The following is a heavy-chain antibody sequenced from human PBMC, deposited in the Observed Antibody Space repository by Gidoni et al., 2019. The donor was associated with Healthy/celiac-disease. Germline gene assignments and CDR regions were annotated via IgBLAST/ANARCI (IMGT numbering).Heavy chain of an antibody. CDR2: IYSSGST. CDR3: AREVVGATTSRID. Sequence: QVQLQESGPGLVKPSETLSLTCPVSGGSISSYSGSWIRQPAGKGLEWVGRIYSSGSTNYNPSLKSRVTMSVDTSKNQFSLKLSSVTAADTAVYYCAREVVGATTSRIDWGQGTLVTVSS. V-gene: IGHV4-4*07. J-gene: IGHJ4*02. D-gene: IGHD1-26*01. CDR1: GGSISSYS.